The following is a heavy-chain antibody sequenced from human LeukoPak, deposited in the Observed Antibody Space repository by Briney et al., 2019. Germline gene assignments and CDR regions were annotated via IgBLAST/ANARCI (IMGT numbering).Heavy chain of an antibody. Sequence: GGSLRLSCAASGFTFSSYAMHWVRQAPGKGLEWVAVISYDGGNKYYADSVKGRFTISRDNSKNTLYLQMNSLRAEDTAVYYCARETLRYFDWLPGQLDYWGQGTLVTVSS. CDR1: GFTFSSYA. V-gene: IGHV3-30*04. CDR3: ARETLRYFDWLPGQLDY. J-gene: IGHJ4*02. D-gene: IGHD3-9*01. CDR2: ISYDGGNK.